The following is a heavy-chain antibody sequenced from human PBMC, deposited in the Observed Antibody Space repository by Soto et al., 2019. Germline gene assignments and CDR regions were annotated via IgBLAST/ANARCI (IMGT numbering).Heavy chain of an antibody. CDR1: GGTFSSYA. CDR2: IIPIFGTA. J-gene: IGHJ6*02. V-gene: IGHV1-69*01. Sequence: QVQLVQSGAEVKKPGSSVKVSCKASGGTFSSYAISWVRQAPGQGLEWMGGIIPIFGTANYAQKFQGRVTIAREECKSVAYRERSRLTSEGTAVYYGAGARPRYEYVWGSYRQKGWRGYYYGMDVWGQGTTVTVSS. D-gene: IGHD3-16*02. CDR3: AGARPRYEYVWGSYRQKGWRGYYYGMDV.